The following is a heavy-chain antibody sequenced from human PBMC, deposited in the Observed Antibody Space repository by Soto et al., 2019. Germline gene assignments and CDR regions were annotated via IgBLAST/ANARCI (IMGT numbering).Heavy chain of an antibody. CDR2: ISTYNDNT. D-gene: IGHD5-12*01. J-gene: IGHJ6*02. CDR1: GYTXXXXX. Sequence: QVQLEQSGVEVKKPGASVKVTCKASGYTXXXXXXXXXRQAPGXXXXXXXXISTYNDNTNYSQKFQGRVTMATDFSTSTXXXXLRXLXPXXXAVXXRXXLRNSGYHTHFYYGMDVWGQGTTVTVSS. CDR3: XXLRNSGYHTHFYYGMDV. V-gene: IGHV1-18*01.